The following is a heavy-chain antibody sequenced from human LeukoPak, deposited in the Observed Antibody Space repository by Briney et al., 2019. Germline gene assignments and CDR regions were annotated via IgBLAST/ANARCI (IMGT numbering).Heavy chain of an antibody. CDR2: TIPIFAIT. CDR1: GGTFSRYT. CDR3: ARWASSCTSGSCPFYFDF. D-gene: IGHD2-15*01. V-gene: IGHV1-69*02. J-gene: IGHJ4*02. Sequence: GSSVKVSCKASGGTFSRYTINWVRQAPGQGLEWMGRTIPIFAITDFAQKFRGRVTITADKSTSTAYMELTSLSPEDTAVYYCARWASSCTSGSCPFYFDFWGQGALVTVSS.